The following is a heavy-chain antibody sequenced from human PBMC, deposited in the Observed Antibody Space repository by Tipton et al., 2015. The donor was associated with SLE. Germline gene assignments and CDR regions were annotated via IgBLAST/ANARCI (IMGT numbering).Heavy chain of an antibody. CDR1: GGSISSGSYY. CDR2: LYATGST. Sequence: TLSLTCTVSGGSISSGSYYWSWIRQPAGKGLEWIGRLYATGSTYYNPSLKSRVTLSLDTSKNQFSLELTSLTAADTAVYYCTRDPYYYDSSGSPYSYWGQGTLVTVSS. D-gene: IGHD3-22*01. J-gene: IGHJ4*02. CDR3: TRDPYYYDSSGSPYSY. V-gene: IGHV4-61*02.